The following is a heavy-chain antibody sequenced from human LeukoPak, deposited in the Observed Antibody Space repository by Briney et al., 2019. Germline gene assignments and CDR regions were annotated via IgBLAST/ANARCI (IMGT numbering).Heavy chain of an antibody. CDR3: ARHKEVGDYYYFDY. D-gene: IGHD2/OR15-2a*01. CDR2: INPSGGST. V-gene: IGHV1-46*01. Sequence: ASVKVSCKASGGTFSRYAISWVRQAPGQGLEWMGIINPSGGSTSYTQKFQGRVTMTRDTSTTTVYMELSSLRSQDTAVYYCARHKEVGDYYYFDYWGQGTLVTVSS. CDR1: GGTFSRYA. J-gene: IGHJ4*02.